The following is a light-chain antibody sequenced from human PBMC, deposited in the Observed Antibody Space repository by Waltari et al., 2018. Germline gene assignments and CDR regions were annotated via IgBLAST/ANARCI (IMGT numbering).Light chain of an antibody. CDR3: QQHGTLPAT. CDR2: RAT. Sequence: EFVLTQSPGTASLSPGERVPLPCRASQSFGSSSLAWYHQKPGQAPRLVIYRATRRATGIPDRFSGSGSGTDFSLTISRLEPEDFAVYYCQQHGTLPATFGEGTKVEIK. V-gene: IGKV3-20*01. J-gene: IGKJ1*01. CDR1: QSFGSSS.